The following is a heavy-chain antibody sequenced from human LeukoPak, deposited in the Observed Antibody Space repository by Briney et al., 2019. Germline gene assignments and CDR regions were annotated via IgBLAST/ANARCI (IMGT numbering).Heavy chain of an antibody. CDR2: ISYDGSNK. CDR3: AKVSSGASYYYGLDV. CDR1: GFTFSSYG. Sequence: PGGSLRLSCAASGFTFSSYGMRWVRQAPGKGLEWVAVISYDGSNKYYADSVKGRFTISRANSKNTLYLQMNSLRGDDTAVYYCAKVSSGASYYYGLDVWGQGTTVTVSS. J-gene: IGHJ6*02. V-gene: IGHV3-30*18. D-gene: IGHD3-22*01.